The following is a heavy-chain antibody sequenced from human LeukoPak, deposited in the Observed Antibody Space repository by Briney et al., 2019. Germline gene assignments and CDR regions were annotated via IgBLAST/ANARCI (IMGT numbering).Heavy chain of an antibody. V-gene: IGHV3-30*02. CDR3: ALVGELSDFDY. CDR2: ILHDGSHK. J-gene: IGHJ4*02. D-gene: IGHD3-10*01. CDR1: GITFISNG. Sequence: GGSLRLSCAASGITFISNGMQWVRQAPGKGLEWVAFILHDGSHKSYADSVKGRFTISRDTSKNTLYLQMNSLRAEDTAVFYCALVGELSDFDYWGQGTLVTVSS.